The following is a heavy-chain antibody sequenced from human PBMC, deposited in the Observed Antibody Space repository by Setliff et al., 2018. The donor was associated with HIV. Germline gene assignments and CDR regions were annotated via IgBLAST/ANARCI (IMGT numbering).Heavy chain of an antibody. V-gene: IGHV4-38-2*02. CDR2: VYHSGKT. CDR3: AKHDFGEGSCFDP. Sequence: KTSETLSLTCTVSGQFISDGYYWGWIRQPPGKGLEWIGSVYHSGKTYYNPSLKSRVTMSADTSKNQISLMLGSMTAADTAVYYCAKHDFGEGSCFDPWGQGSLVTVSS. CDR1: GQFISDGYY. D-gene: IGHD3-16*01. J-gene: IGHJ5*02.